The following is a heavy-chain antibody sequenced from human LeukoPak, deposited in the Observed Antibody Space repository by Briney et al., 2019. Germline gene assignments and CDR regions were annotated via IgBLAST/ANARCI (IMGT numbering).Heavy chain of an antibody. CDR1: GFTFSIYG. Sequence: PGGSLRLSCVASGFTFSIYGMSWVRQPPGKGLEWTSYISGSGDSTYYAASVKGQFAISRDNSRNTLYLQMDSLRVEDTAVYYCAKASGYISGWVIDYWGQGTLVTVSS. CDR3: AKASGYISGWVIDY. V-gene: IGHV3-23*01. CDR2: ISGSGDST. J-gene: IGHJ4*02. D-gene: IGHD6-19*01.